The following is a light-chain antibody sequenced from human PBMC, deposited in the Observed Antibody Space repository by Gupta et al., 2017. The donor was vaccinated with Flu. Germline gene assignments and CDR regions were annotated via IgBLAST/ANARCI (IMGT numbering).Light chain of an antibody. Sequence: PSSVSAAVGDRVTITCRASQGSGNWVACQQHRPWKAPKLLYYAAPSLQGSVPSRCGGGGSVTVFTLTINSLQAEFVATYFFQQASYVPDSFGPGTTLEVK. J-gene: IGKJ2*01. CDR1: QGSGNW. CDR3: QQASYVPDS. CDR2: AAP. V-gene: IGKV1-12*01.